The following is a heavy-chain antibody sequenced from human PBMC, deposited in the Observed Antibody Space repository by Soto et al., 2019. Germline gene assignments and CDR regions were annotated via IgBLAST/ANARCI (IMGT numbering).Heavy chain of an antibody. V-gene: IGHV4-31*03. D-gene: IGHD5-18*01. J-gene: IGHJ4*02. CDR2: IYYSGST. CDR1: GGSISSGGYY. CDR3: ARAPQLWLLAPFDY. Sequence: QVQLQESGPGLVKPSQTLSLTCTVSGGSISSGGYYLSWIRQHPGKGLEWIGYIYYSGSTYYNPSLKSRVTISVDTSKNQFSLKLSSVTAAATAVYYCARAPQLWLLAPFDYWGQGTLVTVSS.